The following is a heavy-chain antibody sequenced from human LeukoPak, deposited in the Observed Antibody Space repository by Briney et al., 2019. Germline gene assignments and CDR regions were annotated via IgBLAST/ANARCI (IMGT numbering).Heavy chain of an antibody. CDR2: VISHSGGT. J-gene: IGHJ4*02. CDR1: GYTFSGYN. CDR3: ARGANSGSRTDFQHSN. V-gene: IGHV1-2*06. Sequence: ASVKVSCKASGYTFSGYNMHWVRQAPGQGLEWMGRVISHSGGTNYAPRFQGRVTMTRDTSTSTAYMELSRLKSDDTAVYYCARGANSGSRTDFQHSNWGQGTLVTVSS. D-gene: IGHD1-26*01.